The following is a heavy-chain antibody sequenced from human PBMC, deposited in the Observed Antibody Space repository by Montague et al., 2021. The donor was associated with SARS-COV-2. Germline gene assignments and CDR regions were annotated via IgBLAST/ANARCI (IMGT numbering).Heavy chain of an antibody. CDR3: AKDQGDCSSSRCFRGWTYYYYGMDV. V-gene: IGHV3-30*18. D-gene: IGHD2-2*01. CDR1: GFTFSSYG. CDR2: ISYDGSNK. J-gene: IGHJ6*02. Sequence: FLSLSFSASGFTFSSYGIHWVRQAPGKGLEWVAVISYDGSNKHYADSVKGRFTISRDNSKNTLYLQMNSLRAEDTAVYYCAKDQGDCSSSRCFRGWTYYYYGMDVWGQGTTVTVSS.